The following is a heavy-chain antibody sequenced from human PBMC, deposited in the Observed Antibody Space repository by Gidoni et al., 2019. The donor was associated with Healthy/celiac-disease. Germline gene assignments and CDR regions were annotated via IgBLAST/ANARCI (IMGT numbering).Heavy chain of an antibody. D-gene: IGHD4-17*01. CDR3: AGDDYVDYPGAFDI. J-gene: IGHJ3*02. V-gene: IGHV3-20*04. CDR1: GLTFDDYG. Sequence: EVQLVESGGGVVRPGGSLRLSWSASGLTFDDYGMSWDPHAPGNGLGWGSGINWNGGSTGYADSVKGRFTITRDNAKNSLYVQMNSLRADDTALYYCAGDDYVDYPGAFDIWGQGTMVTVSS. CDR2: INWNGGST.